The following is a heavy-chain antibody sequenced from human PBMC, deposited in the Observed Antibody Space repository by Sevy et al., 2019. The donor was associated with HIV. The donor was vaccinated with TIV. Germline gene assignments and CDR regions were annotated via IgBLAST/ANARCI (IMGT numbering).Heavy chain of an antibody. V-gene: IGHV4-59*01. Sequence: SETLSLTCTVSGGSISSYYWSWIRQPPGKGLEWIGYIYYSGSTNYNPSLKRRVTISVDTSKNQFSLKLSSVTAADTAVYYCARDYHGSGSWFDPWGQGTLVTVSS. CDR2: IYYSGST. D-gene: IGHD3-10*01. CDR3: ARDYHGSGSWFDP. CDR1: GGSISSYY. J-gene: IGHJ5*02.